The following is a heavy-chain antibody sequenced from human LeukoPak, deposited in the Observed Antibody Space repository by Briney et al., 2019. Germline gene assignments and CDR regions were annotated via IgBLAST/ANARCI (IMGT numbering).Heavy chain of an antibody. J-gene: IGHJ4*02. D-gene: IGHD2-2*01. CDR3: ARVNYCSSTSCYYYFDY. Sequence: GGSLRLSCAASGFTFSSYAMNWVRQAPGKGLEWVSSISSSSSYIYYADSVKGRFTISRDNAKNSLYLQMNSLRAEDTAVYYCARVNYCSSTSCYYYFDYWGQGTLVTVSS. CDR1: GFTFSSYA. V-gene: IGHV3-21*01. CDR2: ISSSSSYI.